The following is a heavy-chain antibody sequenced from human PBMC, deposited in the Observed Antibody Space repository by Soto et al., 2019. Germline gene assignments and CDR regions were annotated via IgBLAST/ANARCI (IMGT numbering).Heavy chain of an antibody. V-gene: IGHV3-23*01. D-gene: IGHD2-15*01. CDR3: AKGTLAHCSGSSCYPFDI. CDR2: LTGSGGLT. J-gene: IGHJ3*02. CDR1: GFTFSNYA. Sequence: EVQLLGSGGGLVQPGGSLRLSCAASGFTFSNYAMSWVRQAPGKGLERVSGLTGSGGLTYYADSVKGRFTISRDNSKNTLYLQMNSLRDEDAAVYYCAKGTLAHCSGSSCYPFDIWGQGIMVTVSS.